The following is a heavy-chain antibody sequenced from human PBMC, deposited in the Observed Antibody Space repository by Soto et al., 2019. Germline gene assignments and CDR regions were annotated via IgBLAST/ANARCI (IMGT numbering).Heavy chain of an antibody. CDR2: VSDDGIRK. J-gene: IGHJ5*01. CDR1: GFIFSGSG. D-gene: IGHD3-22*01. V-gene: IGHV3-30*03. CDR3: AIWAGGSMYDYSGKYDS. Sequence: QVQLVESGGGVVQPGRSLRLTCAASGFIFSGSGMHWVRQAPGKGLEWVALVSDDGIRKYYGDSVKGRFTISRDNAENTLYMQMNRLTAEDTAVYYCAIWAGGSMYDYSGKYDSWGQGTLVTVSS.